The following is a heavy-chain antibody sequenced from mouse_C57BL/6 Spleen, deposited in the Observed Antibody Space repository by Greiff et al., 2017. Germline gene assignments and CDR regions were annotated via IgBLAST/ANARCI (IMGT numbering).Heavy chain of an antibody. V-gene: IGHV1-42*01. CDR3: AREGDSWFAY. D-gene: IGHD3-3*01. CDR2: INPSTGGT. CDR1: GYSFTGYY. Sequence: VHVKQSGPELVKPGASVKISCKASGYSFTGYYMNWVKQSPEKSLEWIGEINPSTGGTTYNQKFKAKATLTVDKSSSTAYMQLKSLTSEDSAVYYCAREGDSWFAYWGQGTLVTVSA. J-gene: IGHJ3*01.